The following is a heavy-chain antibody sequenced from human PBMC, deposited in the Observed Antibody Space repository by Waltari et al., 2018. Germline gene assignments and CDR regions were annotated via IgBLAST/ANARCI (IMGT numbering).Heavy chain of an antibody. CDR1: GSSISPGYY. V-gene: IGHV4-38-2*01. J-gene: IGHJ4*02. CDR2: VYHSGST. Sequence: QVQLQESGPGLVKPSETLSLTCAVPGSSISPGYYWGWIRRPPGKGLEWIGNVYHSGSTDYNPSLKSRVTISVDTSKKQFSLNLSSVTAADTAVYYCARVPLRGSYFDYWGQGTLVTVSS. CDR3: ARVPLRGSYFDY. D-gene: IGHD3-10*01.